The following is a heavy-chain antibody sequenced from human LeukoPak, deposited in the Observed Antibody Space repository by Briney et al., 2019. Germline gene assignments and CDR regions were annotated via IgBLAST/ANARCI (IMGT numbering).Heavy chain of an antibody. CDR3: ARDQSRVPIVVEPDAMVEDYHYYHMDV. V-gene: IGHV3-7*01. J-gene: IGHJ6*03. Sequence: PGGSLRLSCAASGFTFSDYYMSWIRQAPGKGLEWVANIKQDGSEKYYVDSVKGRFTISRDNAKKSLYLQMNSLRAEDTAVYYCARDQSRVPIVVEPDAMVEDYHYYHMDVWGKGTTVSVSS. CDR1: GFTFSDYY. D-gene: IGHD2-2*01. CDR2: IKQDGSEK.